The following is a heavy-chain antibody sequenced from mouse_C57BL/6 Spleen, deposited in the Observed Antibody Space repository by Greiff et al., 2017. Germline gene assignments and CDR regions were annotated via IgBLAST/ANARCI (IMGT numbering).Heavy chain of an antibody. J-gene: IGHJ4*01. CDR2: IHPNSGST. CDR3: AREGHSNDYAMDY. CDR1: GYTFTSYW. Sequence: QVQLQQPGAELVKPGASVKLSCKASGYTFTSYWMHWVKQRPGQGLEWIGMIHPNSGSTNYNEKFKSKATLTVDKSSSTAYMQLSSLTSEDSAVYYCAREGHSNDYAMDYWGQGTSVTVSS. D-gene: IGHD2-5*01. V-gene: IGHV1-64*01.